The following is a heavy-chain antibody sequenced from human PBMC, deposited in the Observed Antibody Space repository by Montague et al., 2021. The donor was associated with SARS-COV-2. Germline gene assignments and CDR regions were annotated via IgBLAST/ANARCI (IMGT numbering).Heavy chain of an antibody. V-gene: IGHV3-33*01. CDR1: GFTFSSSG. CDR3: ARDLCWGTDSGTQQRRDY. D-gene: IGHD3-10*02. CDR2: IWYDGSNK. Sequence: SLRLSCAASGFTFSSSGMHWVRQAPGKGLEWVSAIWYDGSNKYYADSVKGQFTISRDNSKNTLYLQMNSLRAEDTAVYYCARDLCWGTDSGTQQRRDYWGQGTLVTVSS. J-gene: IGHJ4*02.